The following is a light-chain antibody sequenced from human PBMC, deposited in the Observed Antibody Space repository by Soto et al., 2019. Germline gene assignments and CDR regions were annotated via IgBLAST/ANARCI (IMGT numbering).Light chain of an antibody. CDR3: QQRQYWPPIT. CDR1: QSVSTS. Sequence: EIVLTQSPDTLSLSPGERATLSCKASQSVSTSLAWYQQKPGQPPRLLIYDASNRAAGIPARFSGSGSGTDFTLTISSLEPEDFAVYYCQQRQYWPPITFGQGTRLEIK. V-gene: IGKV3-11*01. CDR2: DAS. J-gene: IGKJ5*01.